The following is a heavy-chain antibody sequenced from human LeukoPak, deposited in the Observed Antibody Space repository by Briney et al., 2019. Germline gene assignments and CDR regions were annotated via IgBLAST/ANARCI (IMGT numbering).Heavy chain of an antibody. CDR1: GFTVSSNY. CDR3: ATNMVRGADAY. J-gene: IGHJ4*02. V-gene: IGHV3-7*01. D-gene: IGHD3-10*01. CDR2: IKEDGSEK. Sequence: GESLKISCKGSGFTVSSNYMSWVRQAPGKGLEWVANIKEDGSEKYYVDSVKGRFTISRDNAKNSLFLQMNSLRAEDTAVYYCATNMVRGADAYWGQGTLITVSS.